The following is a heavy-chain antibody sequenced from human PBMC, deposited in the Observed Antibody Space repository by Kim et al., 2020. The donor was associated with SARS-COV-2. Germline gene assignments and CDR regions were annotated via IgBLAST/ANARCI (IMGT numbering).Heavy chain of an antibody. CDR2: IKSKTDGGTT. Sequence: GGSLRLSCAASGFTFSNAWMSWVRQAPGKGLEWVGRIKSKTDGGTTDYAAPVKGRFTISRDDSKNTLYLQMNSLKTEDTAVYYCTTEWLLNYYYGMDVWGQGTTVTVSS. J-gene: IGHJ6*02. CDR1: GFTFSNAW. D-gene: IGHD6-19*01. CDR3: TTEWLLNYYYGMDV. V-gene: IGHV3-15*01.